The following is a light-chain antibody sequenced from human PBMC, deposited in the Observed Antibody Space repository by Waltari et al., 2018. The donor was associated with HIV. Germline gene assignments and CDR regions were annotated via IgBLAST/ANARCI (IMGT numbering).Light chain of an antibody. J-gene: IGLJ1*01. Sequence: QSALTQPASVSGSPGQSITISCTGTSSDVGGYNHVSWYQQHPGKAPKLMIYDVSNRPSRVSNRFAGSKSGNTASLTISGLQAEDEADYFCSSYTSSSSYVFGTGTKVTVL. CDR3: SSYTSSSSYV. V-gene: IGLV2-14*01. CDR1: SSDVGGYNH. CDR2: DVS.